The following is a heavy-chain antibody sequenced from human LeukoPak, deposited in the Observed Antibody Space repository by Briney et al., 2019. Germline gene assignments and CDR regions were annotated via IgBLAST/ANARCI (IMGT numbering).Heavy chain of an antibody. V-gene: IGHV4-59*08. D-gene: IGHD1-26*01. Sequence: GSLRLSCAASGFTLSSYEMNWVRQAPGKGLEWIGYIYYTGSTNYNPSLKSRVTISVDTSKNQLSLKLRSVTAADTAVYYCARQDSGTYLNPLDIWGQGTVVTVSS. J-gene: IGHJ3*02. CDR2: IYYTGST. CDR3: ARQDSGTYLNPLDI. CDR1: GFTLSSYE.